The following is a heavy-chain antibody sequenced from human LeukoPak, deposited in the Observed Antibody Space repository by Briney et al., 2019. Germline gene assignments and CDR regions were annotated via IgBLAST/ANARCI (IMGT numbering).Heavy chain of an antibody. CDR1: GFTFTAYN. CDR3: AKDAAAGTRPYYSDY. Sequence: GGSLRLSCAASGFTFTAYNMNWVRQAPGEGLEWVAVISYDGSNKYYADSVKGRFTISRDNSKNTLYLQMNSLRAEDTAVYYCAKDAAAGTRPYYSDYWGQGTLVTVSS. CDR2: ISYDGSNK. V-gene: IGHV3-30*18. D-gene: IGHD6-13*01. J-gene: IGHJ4*02.